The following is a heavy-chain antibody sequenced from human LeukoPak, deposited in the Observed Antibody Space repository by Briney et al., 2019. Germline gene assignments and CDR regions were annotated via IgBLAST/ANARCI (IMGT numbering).Heavy chain of an antibody. Sequence: PGVSLRLSCAASGFTFSSYAMSWVRQAPGKGLEWVSAISGSGGSTYYADSVKGRFTISRDNSKNTLYLQMNSLRAEDTAVYYCAKVGSFDFWSGYKTNYFDYWGQGTLVTVSS. CDR3: AKVGSFDFWSGYKTNYFDY. J-gene: IGHJ4*02. CDR2: ISGSGGST. V-gene: IGHV3-23*01. CDR1: GFTFSSYA. D-gene: IGHD3-3*01.